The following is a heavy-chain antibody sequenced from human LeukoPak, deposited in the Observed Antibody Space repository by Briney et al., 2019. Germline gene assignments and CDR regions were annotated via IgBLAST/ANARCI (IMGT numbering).Heavy chain of an antibody. J-gene: IGHJ3*02. CDR1: GYSFTSYW. Sequence: GESLKISCKGSGYSFTSYWIGWVRQMPGKGLEWMGIIYPGDSDTRYSPSFQGQVTISADKSISTAYLQWSSLKASDTAMYYCARQGPTSHSSSWYGDAFDIWGQGTMVTVSS. D-gene: IGHD6-13*01. V-gene: IGHV5-51*01. CDR3: ARQGPTSHSSSWYGDAFDI. CDR2: IYPGDSDT.